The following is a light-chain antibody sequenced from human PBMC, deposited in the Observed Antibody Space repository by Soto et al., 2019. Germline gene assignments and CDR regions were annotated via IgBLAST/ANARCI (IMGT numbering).Light chain of an antibody. CDR2: DVS. V-gene: IGLV2-14*01. CDR3: SSYTSSSPVV. Sequence: QSALTQPASVSGSPGQSITISCTGTSSDVGGYNYVSWYQQHPGKSPKLMIYDVSNRPSGVSNRFSGSKYGNTASLTISGLLAEAVADYYCSSYTSSSPVVFGGGTKLTVL. CDR1: SSDVGGYNY. J-gene: IGLJ2*01.